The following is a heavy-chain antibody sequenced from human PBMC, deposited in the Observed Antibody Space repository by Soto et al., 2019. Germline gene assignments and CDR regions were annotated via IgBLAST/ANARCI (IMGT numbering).Heavy chain of an antibody. J-gene: IGHJ6*04. CDR1: GGTFSSYA. D-gene: IGHD7-27*01. Sequence: QVQLVQSGAEVKKPGSSVKVSCKASGGTFSSYAISWVRQAPGQGLEWMGGIIPIFGTAGYAQKFQGRVTITADESTSTAYMGRSSLRSEDTAVYYCASQLTVDYYYYGMDVWGKGTTVTVSS. CDR3: ASQLTVDYYYYGMDV. CDR2: IIPIFGTA. V-gene: IGHV1-69*12.